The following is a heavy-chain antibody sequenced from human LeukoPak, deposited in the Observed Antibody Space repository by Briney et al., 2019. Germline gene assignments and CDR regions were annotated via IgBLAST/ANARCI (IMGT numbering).Heavy chain of an antibody. CDR3: ARDGGDCSGDSCYVDY. V-gene: IGHV3-20*04. D-gene: IGHD2-15*01. CDR2: IKWNGGST. Sequence: GGSLRLSCAASGFTFDDYGMSWVRQAPGKGLEWVSSIKWNGGSTGYADSVKGRFTISRDNAKNSLYLQMNSLRAEDTALYYCARDGGDCSGDSCYVDYWGQGTLVTVSS. CDR1: GFTFDDYG. J-gene: IGHJ4*02.